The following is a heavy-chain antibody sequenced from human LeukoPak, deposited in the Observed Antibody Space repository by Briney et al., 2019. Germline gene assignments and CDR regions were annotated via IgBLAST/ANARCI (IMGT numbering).Heavy chain of an antibody. Sequence: SETLSLTCAVHGGSFSGHYWNWIRQPPGKGLEWIGEVNRSGSTNYNPSLKSRVTISIDTSKNQFSLKLSSVTAADTAVYYCAREVYYYDPWGQGTLVTVSS. D-gene: IGHD3-22*01. CDR2: VNRSGST. J-gene: IGHJ4*02. CDR1: GGSFSGHY. V-gene: IGHV4-34*01. CDR3: AREVYYYDP.